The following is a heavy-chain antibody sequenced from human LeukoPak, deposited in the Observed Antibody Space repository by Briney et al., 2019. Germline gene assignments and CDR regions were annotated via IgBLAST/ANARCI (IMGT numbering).Heavy chain of an antibody. Sequence: PGRSLRLSCAASGFTFSSYGMHWVRQAPGKGLEWVAVISYDGSNKYYADSVKGRFTISRDNSKNTLYLQMNSLRAEDTAVYCCAREFLEQQPNRGFDPWGQGTLVTVSS. D-gene: IGHD6-13*01. V-gene: IGHV3-30*03. CDR1: GFTFSSYG. CDR3: AREFLEQQPNRGFDP. J-gene: IGHJ5*02. CDR2: ISYDGSNK.